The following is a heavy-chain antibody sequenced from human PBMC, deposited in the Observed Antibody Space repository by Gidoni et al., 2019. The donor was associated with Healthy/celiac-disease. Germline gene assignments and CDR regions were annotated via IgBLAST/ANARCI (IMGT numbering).Heavy chain of an antibody. Sequence: QVQLPQWRAGLLKPSETLSLTCAVYVGSFSGYSWSWIRQPPGKGLEWIGEINHSGSTNYNPSLKSRVTISVDTSKNQFSLKLSSVTAADTAVYYCARNLADRPSSDYYDYGMDVWGQGTTVTVSS. CDR1: VGSFSGYS. J-gene: IGHJ6*02. D-gene: IGHD6-6*01. V-gene: IGHV4-34*01. CDR3: ARNLADRPSSDYYDYGMDV. CDR2: INHSGST.